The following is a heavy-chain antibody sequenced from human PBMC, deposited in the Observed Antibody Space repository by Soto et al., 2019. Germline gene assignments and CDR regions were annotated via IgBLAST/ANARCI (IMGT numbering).Heavy chain of an antibody. V-gene: IGHV3-13*01. D-gene: IGHD3-10*01. Sequence: EVQLVESGGGFVQPGESLRLSCAASGFTFSNYDMVWVHQATGKGLEWVSGIGTAGDTYYPDSVKGRFTISRENAKNSLYLEMNTLRAGDTAVYYCARDLRIRDAHWYFELWGRGTLVTVSS. CDR2: IGTAGDT. CDR3: ARDLRIRDAHWYFEL. CDR1: GFTFSNYD. J-gene: IGHJ2*01.